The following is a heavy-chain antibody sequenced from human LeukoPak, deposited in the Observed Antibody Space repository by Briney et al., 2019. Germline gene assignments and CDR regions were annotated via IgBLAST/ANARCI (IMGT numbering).Heavy chain of an antibody. CDR2: ISGPSSSI. CDR3: VREGLLGSYGAY. D-gene: IGHD5-18*01. J-gene: IGHJ4*02. Sequence: GGSLRLSCAASGFTFSSYSMNWVRQAPGKGLEWVSYISGPSSSIYYADSVKGRFTISRDNAKNSLYLQMNSLRAEDTAVYYCVREGLLGSYGAYWGQGTLVTVSS. CDR1: GFTFSSYS. V-gene: IGHV3-48*01.